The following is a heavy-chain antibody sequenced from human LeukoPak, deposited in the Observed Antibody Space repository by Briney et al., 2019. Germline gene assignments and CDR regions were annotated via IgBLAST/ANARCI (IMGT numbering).Heavy chain of an antibody. CDR2: SYHSGST. J-gene: IGHJ4*02. CDR1: GGSISSSNW. CDR3: TRQGDSGWYYFDY. V-gene: IGHV4-4*02. Sequence: PSGTLSLTCAVSGGSISSSNWWSWVRQPPGKGLEWIGESYHSGSTNYNPSLKSRVTISVDKSKNQFSLKLTSVTAADTAAYYCTRQGDSGWYYFDYWGQGTLVTVSS. D-gene: IGHD6-19*01.